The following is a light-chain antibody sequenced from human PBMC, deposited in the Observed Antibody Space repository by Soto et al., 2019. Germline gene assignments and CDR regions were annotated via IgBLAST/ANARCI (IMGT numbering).Light chain of an antibody. Sequence: EIVMTQSPDTLSVSPGERATLSCRASQSVSSNLAWYQQKPGQAPRLLIFGASTRATGIPARFSGSGSGTEFTLTISSLQSEDFAVYHCQQYNNWPYTFGQGTTLELK. J-gene: IGKJ2*01. CDR3: QQYNNWPYT. CDR1: QSVSSN. CDR2: GAS. V-gene: IGKV3-15*01.